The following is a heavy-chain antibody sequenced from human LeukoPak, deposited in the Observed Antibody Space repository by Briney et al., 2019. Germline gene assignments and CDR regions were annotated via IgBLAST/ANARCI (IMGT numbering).Heavy chain of an antibody. D-gene: IGHD2-15*01. Sequence: GGSLRLSCAASGFTFSSYAMHWVRQAPGKGLEWVAVISYDGSNKYYADSVKGRFTISRDNSKNTLYLQMNSLRAEDTAVYYCARGYCSGGTCFYYNGMDVWGQGTTVTVSS. CDR1: GFTFSSYA. CDR2: ISYDGSNK. CDR3: ARGYCSGGTCFYYNGMDV. J-gene: IGHJ6*02. V-gene: IGHV3-30-3*01.